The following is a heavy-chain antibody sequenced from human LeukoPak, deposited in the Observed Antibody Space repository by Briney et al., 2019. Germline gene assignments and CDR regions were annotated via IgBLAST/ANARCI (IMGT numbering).Heavy chain of an antibody. CDR3: ARHSTGNWFDP. CDR2: IYHSGST. V-gene: IGHV4-30-2*01. CDR1: GGSISSGGYY. D-gene: IGHD4-11*01. J-gene: IGHJ5*02. Sequence: SETLSLTCTVSGGSISSGGYYWSWIRQPPGKGLEWIGYIYHSGSTYYNPSLKSRVTISVDRSKNQFSLKLSSVTAADTAVYYCARHSTGNWFDPWGQGTLVTVSS.